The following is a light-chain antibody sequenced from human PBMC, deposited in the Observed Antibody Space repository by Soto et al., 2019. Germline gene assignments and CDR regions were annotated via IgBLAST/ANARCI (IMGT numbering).Light chain of an antibody. CDR1: QSVSRTF. J-gene: IGKJ1*01. CDR3: QQYGSSPST. Sequence: EIVLTHSPGTLSLSPGERATLSFRASQSVSRTFLAWYQQKPGQAPRLLIYGASSRATGIPDRFSGSGSGTDFTLTISRLEPEDFAIYYCQQYGSSPSTFGQGTKVDIK. V-gene: IGKV3-20*01. CDR2: GAS.